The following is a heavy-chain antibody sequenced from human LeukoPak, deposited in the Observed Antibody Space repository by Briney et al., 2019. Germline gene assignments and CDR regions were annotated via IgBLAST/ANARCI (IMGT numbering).Heavy chain of an antibody. D-gene: IGHD4-17*01. CDR1: GFSFSDHY. J-gene: IGHJ5*02. CDR3: AKDPEDYGDSWFDP. V-gene: IGHV3-72*01. Sequence: GGSLRLSCVASGFSFSDHYMDWVRQVPGKGLEWVGRMIDKANGYTTEYAASVRGRYTVTRDDSKNSVYLQMNSLKSDDTAMYYCAKDPEDYGDSWFDPWGQGTLVTVSS. CDR2: MIDKANGYTT.